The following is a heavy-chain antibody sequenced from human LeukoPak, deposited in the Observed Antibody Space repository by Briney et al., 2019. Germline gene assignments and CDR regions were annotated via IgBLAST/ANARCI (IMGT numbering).Heavy chain of an antibody. CDR1: GDSISSYY. CDR3: ARDSSI. Sequence: SESLSLTCTVSGDSISSYYWSWIRQPPGKGLEWIGRIYTSGSTNYNPSLKSRVTISVDTSKNQFSLELSSVTAADTAVYYCARDSSIWGQGTLVTVSS. J-gene: IGHJ4*02. CDR2: IYTSGST. V-gene: IGHV4-4*08. D-gene: IGHD6-6*01.